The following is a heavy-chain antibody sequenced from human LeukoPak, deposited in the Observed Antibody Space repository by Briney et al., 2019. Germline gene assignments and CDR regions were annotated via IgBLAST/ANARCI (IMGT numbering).Heavy chain of an antibody. CDR1: GGSFSGYY. CDR3: ARGGIAAAGTNDY. Sequence: SETLSLTCAVYGGSFSGYYWSWIRQPPGKGLEWIGEINHSGSTNYNPSLQSRATISVDTSKNQFSLKLSSVTAADTAVYYCARGGIAAAGTNDYWGQGTLVTVSS. J-gene: IGHJ4*02. V-gene: IGHV4-34*01. D-gene: IGHD6-13*01. CDR2: INHSGST.